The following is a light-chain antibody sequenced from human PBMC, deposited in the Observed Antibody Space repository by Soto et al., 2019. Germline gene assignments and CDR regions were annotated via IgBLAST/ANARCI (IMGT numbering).Light chain of an antibody. CDR2: GAS. CDR1: QSVSSN. J-gene: IGKJ4*01. Sequence: EIVMTQSPATLSVSPGERATLSCRASQSVSSNLAWYQQKPGQAPRLLINGASIKATGIPARFSGSGSGTEFTLSISSLQSEDFAVYYCQQYNNWPLTFGGGTKVDIK. V-gene: IGKV3D-15*01. CDR3: QQYNNWPLT.